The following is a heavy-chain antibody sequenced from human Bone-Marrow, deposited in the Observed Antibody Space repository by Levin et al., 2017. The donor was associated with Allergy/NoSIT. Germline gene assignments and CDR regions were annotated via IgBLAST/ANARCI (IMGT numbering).Heavy chain of an antibody. V-gene: IGHV4-30-4*01. J-gene: IGHJ3*02. Sequence: SQTLSLTCTVSGGSIRSGDYFWSWIRQSPGTGLEWLGYIHHTGDPFYKPSLKSRLTISVDTSKNQFSLRLTSVTAADTAVYFCARSQVTDADYIVSSFDIWGQGTRVTISS. CDR1: GGSIRSGDYF. CDR3: ARSQVTDADYIVSSFDI. CDR2: IHHTGDP. D-gene: IGHD4-17*01.